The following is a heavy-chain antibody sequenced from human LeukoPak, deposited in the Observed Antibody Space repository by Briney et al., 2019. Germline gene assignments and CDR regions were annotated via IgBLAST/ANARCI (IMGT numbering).Heavy chain of an antibody. V-gene: IGHV3-30*18. D-gene: IGHD6-19*01. Sequence: GRSLRLSCAASAFTFSSYGMHWVRQAPGKGLEWVAVISYDGSNKYYADSVKGRFTISRDNSKNTLYLQMNSLRAEDTAVYYCAKVPAYSSGWYYFDYWGQGTLVTVSS. CDR2: ISYDGSNK. J-gene: IGHJ4*02. CDR3: AKVPAYSSGWYYFDY. CDR1: AFTFSSYG.